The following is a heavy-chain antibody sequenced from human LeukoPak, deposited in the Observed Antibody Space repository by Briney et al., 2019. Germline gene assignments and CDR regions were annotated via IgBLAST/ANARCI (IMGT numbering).Heavy chain of an antibody. D-gene: IGHD3-9*01. CDR3: AREALRYFDL. Sequence: GGSLRLSCAASGFSFSSSEMNWVRQAPGKGPEWVSHISSGGNTEYYADSVRGRFTISRDNAKNSLYLQMSSLRDEDTAVYYCAREALRYFDLWGQGTLVTVSS. J-gene: IGHJ4*02. CDR1: GFSFSSSE. V-gene: IGHV3-48*02. CDR2: ISSGGNTE.